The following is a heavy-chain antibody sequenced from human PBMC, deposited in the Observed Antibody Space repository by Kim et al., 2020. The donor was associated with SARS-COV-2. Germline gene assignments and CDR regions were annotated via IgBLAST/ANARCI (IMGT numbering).Heavy chain of an antibody. J-gene: IGHJ3*02. V-gene: IGHV4-59*01. CDR2: T. Sequence: THYHPSLKSRVTISVDTSKNQFSLKLSSVTAADTAVYYCARDLRFLELDIWGQGTMVTVSS. CDR3: ARDLRFLELDI. D-gene: IGHD3-3*01.